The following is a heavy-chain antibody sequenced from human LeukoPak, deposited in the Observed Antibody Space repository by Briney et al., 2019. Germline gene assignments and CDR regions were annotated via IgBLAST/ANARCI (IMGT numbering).Heavy chain of an antibody. J-gene: IGHJ4*02. D-gene: IGHD3-16*02. CDR1: GFTFSSYS. V-gene: IGHV3-48*02. CDR2: ISSSSSTI. CDR3: ARDDHRYDCVWGSYRYPDY. Sequence: GGSLRLSCAASGFTFSSYSMNWVRQAPGKGLEWVSYISSSSSTIYYADSVKGRFTISRDNAKNSLYLQMNSLRDEDTAVYYCARDDHRYDCVWGSYRYPDYWGQGTLVTVSS.